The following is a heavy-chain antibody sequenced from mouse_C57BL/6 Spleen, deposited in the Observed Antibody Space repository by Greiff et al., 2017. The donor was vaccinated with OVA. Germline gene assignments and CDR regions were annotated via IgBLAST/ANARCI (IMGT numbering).Heavy chain of an antibody. D-gene: IGHD2-2*01. CDR3: ARPEWLPWYFDV. CDR2: INPNNGGT. J-gene: IGHJ1*03. V-gene: IGHV1-26*01. Sequence: EVQLQQSGPELVKPGASVKISCKASGYTFTDYYMNWVKQSHGKSLEWIGDINPNNGGTSYNQKFKGKATLTVDKSSSTAYMELRSLTSEGSAVYYCARPEWLPWYFDVWGTGTTVTVSS. CDR1: GYTFTDYY.